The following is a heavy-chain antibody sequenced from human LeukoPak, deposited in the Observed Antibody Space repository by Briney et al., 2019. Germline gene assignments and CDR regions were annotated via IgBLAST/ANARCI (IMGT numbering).Heavy chain of an antibody. J-gene: IGHJ4*02. CDR2: IRYDGSNK. Sequence: QPGGSLRLSCAASGFTFSSYGMHWVRQAPGKGLEWVAFIRYDGSNKYYADSVKGRFTISRDNSKNTLYLQMNSLRAEDTAVYYCANVDTAMAPFDYWGQGTLVTVSS. CDR3: ANVDTAMAPFDY. CDR1: GFTFSSYG. D-gene: IGHD5-18*01. V-gene: IGHV3-30*02.